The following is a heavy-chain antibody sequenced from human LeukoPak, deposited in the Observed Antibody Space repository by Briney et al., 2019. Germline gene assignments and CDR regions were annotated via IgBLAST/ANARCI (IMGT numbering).Heavy chain of an antibody. CDR2: ISSSSTI. CDR3: ARENFPAYFDY. CDR1: GFTFCSYS. V-gene: IGHV3-48*01. J-gene: IGHJ4*02. Sequence: PGGSLRLSCAASGFTFCSYSMNWVRQAPGKGLEWVSYISSSSTIYYADSVKGRFTISRDNAKNSLYLQMNSLRAEDTAVYYCARENFPAYFDYWGQGTLVTVSS.